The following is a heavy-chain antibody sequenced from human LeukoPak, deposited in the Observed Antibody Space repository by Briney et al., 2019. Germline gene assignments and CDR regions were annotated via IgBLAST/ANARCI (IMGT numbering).Heavy chain of an antibody. Sequence: SETLSLTCTASGGSISSYYWSWIRQPPGKGLEWIGYIYYSGTTNYNPSLKSRVTISVDTSKNQFSLKLSSVTAADTAVYYCARLGSDSSSWYGRYYFDYWGQGTLVTVSS. CDR1: GGSISSYY. J-gene: IGHJ4*02. CDR3: ARLGSDSSSWYGRYYFDY. V-gene: IGHV4-59*08. D-gene: IGHD6-13*01. CDR2: IYYSGTT.